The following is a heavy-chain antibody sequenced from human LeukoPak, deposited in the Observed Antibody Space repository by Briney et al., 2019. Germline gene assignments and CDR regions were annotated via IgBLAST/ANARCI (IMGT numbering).Heavy chain of an antibody. CDR2: INPSGGST. CDR1: GYTFTSYY. D-gene: IGHD6-19*01. CDR3: ARGIAVAGPTGANWFDP. Sequence: ASVKVSCKASGYTFTSYYMHWVRQAPGQGLEWMGIINPSGGSTSYAQKFQGRVTMTRDTSTSTVYMELSSLRSEDTAVYYCARGIAVAGPTGANWFDPWGQGTLVTVSS. J-gene: IGHJ5*02. V-gene: IGHV1-46*01.